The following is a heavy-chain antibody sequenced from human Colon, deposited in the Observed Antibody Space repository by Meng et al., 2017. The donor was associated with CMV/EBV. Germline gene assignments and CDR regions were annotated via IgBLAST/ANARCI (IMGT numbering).Heavy chain of an antibody. Sequence: ASVKVSCKASGYTFTTYGISWVRQAPGQGLEWMGWISPYNGYTNYARKFRGRVTMTTDTSTSTAYMELRSLRSDDTAMYYCARDDQQVAPGFDPWGQGTLVTVSS. J-gene: IGHJ5*02. V-gene: IGHV1-18*01. CDR1: GYTFTTYG. CDR3: ARDDQQVAPGFDP. CDR2: ISPYNGYT. D-gene: IGHD6-13*01.